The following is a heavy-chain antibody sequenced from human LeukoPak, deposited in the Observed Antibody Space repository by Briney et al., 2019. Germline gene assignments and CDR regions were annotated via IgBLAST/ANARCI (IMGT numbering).Heavy chain of an antibody. J-gene: IGHJ5*02. CDR3: ARGGTVATITDGWFDP. CDR2: ISSSSCYI. D-gene: IGHD5-12*01. CDR1: GLTFRSCS. Sequence: AGPLRLSCAASGLTFRSCSMKGVHQPPGKGLHWVASISSSSCYIYYADSVKGRFTISRDNAKNSVYLQMSSRRADDTAVYYCARGGTVATITDGWFDPWGQGTLVTVSS. V-gene: IGHV3-21*01.